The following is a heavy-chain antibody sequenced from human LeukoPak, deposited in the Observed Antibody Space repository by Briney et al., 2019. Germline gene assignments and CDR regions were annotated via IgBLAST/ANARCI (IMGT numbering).Heavy chain of an antibody. D-gene: IGHD3-10*01. CDR3: AKDHRGVSGRYYFDY. V-gene: IGHV3-23*01. J-gene: IGHJ4*02. CDR1: GFTFSSYA. CDR2: LSGSGGSP. Sequence: GGSLRLSCAASGFTFSSYAMSWVRQAPGKGLEWVSALSGSGGSPYYADSVKGRFTISRDNSKNTLYLQMNSLRAEDTAVYYCAKDHRGVSGRYYFDYWGQGTLVTVPS.